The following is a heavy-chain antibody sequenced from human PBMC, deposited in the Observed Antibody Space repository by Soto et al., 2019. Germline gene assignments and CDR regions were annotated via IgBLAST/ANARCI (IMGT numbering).Heavy chain of an antibody. V-gene: IGHV1-46*01. D-gene: IGHD2-15*01. CDR3: ARDSYCSGGSCYPFDYYYYRMDV. Sequence: ASVKVSCKASGYTFTSYYMHWVRQAPGQGLEWMGIINPSGGSTSYAQKFQGRVTMTRDTSTSTVYMELSSLRSEDTAVYYCARDSYCSGGSCYPFDYYYYRMDVWGQGTTVTVSS. CDR1: GYTFTSYY. J-gene: IGHJ6*02. CDR2: INPSGGST.